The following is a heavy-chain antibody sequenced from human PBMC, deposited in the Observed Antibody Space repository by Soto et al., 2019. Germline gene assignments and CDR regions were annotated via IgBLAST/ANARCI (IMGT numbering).Heavy chain of an antibody. CDR1: GGSISGGGYS. CDR3: ARNGYSSGWYHFDY. V-gene: IGHV4-4*02. D-gene: IGHD6-19*01. Sequence: SETLSLTCAVSGGSISGGGYSWSWVRQPPGKGLEWLGEIHHSGSTNYKSSLKSRVTISVDKSKNQFSLDLSSVTAADTAVYYCARNGYSSGWYHFDYWGQGTLVTVSS. CDR2: IHHSGST. J-gene: IGHJ4*02.